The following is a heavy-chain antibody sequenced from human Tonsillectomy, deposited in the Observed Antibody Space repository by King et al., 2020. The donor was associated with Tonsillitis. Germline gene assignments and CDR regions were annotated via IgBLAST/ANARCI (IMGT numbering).Heavy chain of an antibody. Sequence: VQMVESGGGVVQPGRSLRLSCAASGFTFSSYGMHWVRQAPGKGLEWMAVISYDGSNKYYADSVKGRFTISRDNSKNTLYLQMNSLRAEDTAVYYCAKGHSLWYGMDVWGQGTTVTVSS. V-gene: IGHV3-30*18. J-gene: IGHJ6*02. CDR1: GFTFSSYG. D-gene: IGHD2-21*01. CDR3: AKGHSLWYGMDV. CDR2: ISYDGSNK.